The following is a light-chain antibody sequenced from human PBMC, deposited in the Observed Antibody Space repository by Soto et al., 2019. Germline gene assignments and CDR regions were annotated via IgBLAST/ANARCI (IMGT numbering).Light chain of an antibody. CDR3: SSYTSSNTYV. CDR1: SSDVGGYNY. J-gene: IGLJ1*01. Sequence: QSVLTQPASVSGSPGQSITISCTGTSSDVGGYNYVSWYQQHPDKAPKLMIYEVRNRPSGIPNRFSGYKSGNTASLTISGLQAGDEADYYCSSYTSSNTYVLGTGTKLTVL. V-gene: IGLV2-14*01. CDR2: EVR.